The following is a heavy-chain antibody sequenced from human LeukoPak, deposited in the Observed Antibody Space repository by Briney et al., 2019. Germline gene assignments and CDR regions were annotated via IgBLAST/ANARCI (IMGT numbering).Heavy chain of an antibody. J-gene: IGHJ4*02. Sequence: PGGSLRLSCAASGFTFSSYAMHWARQAPGKGLEWVAVISYDGSNKYYADPVKGRFTISRDNSKNTLYLQMSSLRAEDTAVYYCARGGAEEGYWGQGTLVTVSS. CDR2: ISYDGSNK. CDR3: ARGGAEEGY. D-gene: IGHD1-26*01. V-gene: IGHV3-30*04. CDR1: GFTFSSYA.